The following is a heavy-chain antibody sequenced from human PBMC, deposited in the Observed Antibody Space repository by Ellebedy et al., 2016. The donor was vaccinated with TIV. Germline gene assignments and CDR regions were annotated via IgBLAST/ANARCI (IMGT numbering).Heavy chain of an antibody. J-gene: IGHJ6*04. CDR3: ARGSDDSSSDV. Sequence: GESLKISCAASGFTVSSNYMSWVRQAPGKGLEWVSVIYSGGSTYYADSVKGRFTISRDNSKNTLYLQMNSLRAEDTAVYYCARGSDDSSSDVWGKGTTVTVSS. V-gene: IGHV3-53*01. CDR2: IYSGGST. CDR1: GFTVSSNY. D-gene: IGHD6-6*01.